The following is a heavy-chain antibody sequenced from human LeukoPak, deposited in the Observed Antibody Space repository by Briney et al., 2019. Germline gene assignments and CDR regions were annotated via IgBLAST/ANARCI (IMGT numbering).Heavy chain of an antibody. D-gene: IGHD4-17*01. V-gene: IGHV3-74*01. J-gene: IGHJ4*02. Sequence: GGFLRLSCAASGFTFTSYWMHWVRQAPGKGLVWVSRINSDGSSTSYADSVKGRFTISRDNAKNTLYLQMNSLRAEDTAVYYCASEPDYGDYPSFDYWGQGTPVTVSS. CDR1: GFTFTSYW. CDR3: ASEPDYGDYPSFDY. CDR2: INSDGSST.